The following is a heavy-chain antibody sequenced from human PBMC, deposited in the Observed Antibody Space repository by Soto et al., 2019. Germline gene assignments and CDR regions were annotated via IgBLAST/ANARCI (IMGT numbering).Heavy chain of an antibody. CDR2: INSDGSST. Sequence: GSLRLSCAASGFTFSSYWMHWVRQAPGKGLVWVSRINSDGSSTSYADSVKGRFTISRDNAKNTLYLQMNSLRAEDTAVYYCAKVIEAVGGDFDYWGQGTLVTVSS. D-gene: IGHD6-13*01. CDR3: AKVIEAVGGDFDY. J-gene: IGHJ4*02. CDR1: GFTFSSYW. V-gene: IGHV3-74*01.